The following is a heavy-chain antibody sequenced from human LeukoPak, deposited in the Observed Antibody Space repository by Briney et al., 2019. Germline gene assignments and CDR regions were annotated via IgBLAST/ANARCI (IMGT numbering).Heavy chain of an antibody. CDR3: ARQDENDYWFDP. CDR1: GGSFSGYC. Sequence: SETLSLTCAVHGGSFSGYCWSWIRQPPGKGLEWIGEINHSGSTNYNPSLKSRVTISVDTSKNQFSLNLSSVTAADTALYYCARQDENDYWFDPWGQGTLLTVSS. V-gene: IGHV4-34*01. J-gene: IGHJ5*02. D-gene: IGHD2-21*02. CDR2: INHSGST.